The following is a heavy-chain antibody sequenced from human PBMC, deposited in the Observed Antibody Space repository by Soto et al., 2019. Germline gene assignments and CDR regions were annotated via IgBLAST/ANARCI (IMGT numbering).Heavy chain of an antibody. J-gene: IGHJ4*02. V-gene: IGHV4-39*01. Sequence: QLQLQESGPGLVKPSETLSLTCTVSGGSISSSSYYWGWIRQPPGKGLEWIGRIYYSGSTYYNPSLKSRVTISVDPSKNQFSLKLSSVTAADTDVYYCATLWGQDWGQGTLVTVSS. CDR3: ATLWGQD. CDR2: IYYSGST. D-gene: IGHD3-10*01. CDR1: GGSISSSSYY.